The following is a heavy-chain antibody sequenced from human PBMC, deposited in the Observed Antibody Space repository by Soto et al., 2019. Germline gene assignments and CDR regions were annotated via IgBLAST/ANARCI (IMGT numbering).Heavy chain of an antibody. V-gene: IGHV3-48*02. Sequence: GGSLRLSCAASGFTFSSYSMNWVRQAPGKGLEWVSYISSSSSTIYYADSVKGRFTISRDNAKNSLYLQMNSLRDEDTAVYYCARDQYSYFPGVVDAPLQIWGQGTMVTVSS. CDR3: ARDQYSYFPGVVDAPLQI. CDR2: ISSSSSTI. D-gene: IGHD2-15*01. CDR1: GFTFSSYS. J-gene: IGHJ3*02.